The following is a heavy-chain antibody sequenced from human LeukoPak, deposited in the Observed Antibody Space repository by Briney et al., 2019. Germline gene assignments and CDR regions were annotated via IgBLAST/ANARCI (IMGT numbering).Heavy chain of an antibody. CDR1: GFTFDDYG. CDR3: ARGAYYYDSRVFDAFDS. V-gene: IGHV3-20*04. D-gene: IGHD3-22*01. J-gene: IGHJ3*02. CDR2: INWNGGST. Sequence: PGGSLRLSCAASGFTFDDYGMSWVRHAPGKGLEWVAGINWNGGSTGYADSVKGRFTISRDNAKNSLYLQMNSLRAKDTALYYCARGAYYYDSRVFDAFDSCSQGTMVTASS.